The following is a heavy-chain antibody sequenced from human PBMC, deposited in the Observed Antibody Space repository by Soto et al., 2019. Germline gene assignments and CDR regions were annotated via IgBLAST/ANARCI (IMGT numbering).Heavy chain of an antibody. J-gene: IGHJ5*02. CDR2: IYYSGST. V-gene: IGHV4-31*03. CDR3: ARDRSLVRGVNPWPLSWFDP. CDR1: GGSISSGGCY. Sequence: SETLSLTCTVSGGSISSGGCYWSWIRQHPGKGLEWIGYIYYSGSTYYNPSLKSRVTISVDTSKNQFSLKLSSVTAADTAVYYCARDRSLVRGVNPWPLSWFDPWGQGTLVTVSS. D-gene: IGHD3-10*01.